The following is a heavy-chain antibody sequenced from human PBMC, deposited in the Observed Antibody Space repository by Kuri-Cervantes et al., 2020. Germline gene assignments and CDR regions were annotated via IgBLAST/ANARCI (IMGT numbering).Heavy chain of an antibody. D-gene: IGHD6-13*01. CDR1: GYTFTGYY. CDR3: ARHRRERYSSSWYGGDSNWFDP. J-gene: IGHJ5*02. CDR2: ISAYNGNT. Sequence: ASVKVSCKASGYTFTGYYMHWVRQAPGQGLEWMGWISAYNGNTNYAQKLQGRVTMTTDTSTSTAYMELRSLRSDDTAVYYCARHRRERYSSSWYGGDSNWFDPWGQGTLVTVSS. V-gene: IGHV1-18*04.